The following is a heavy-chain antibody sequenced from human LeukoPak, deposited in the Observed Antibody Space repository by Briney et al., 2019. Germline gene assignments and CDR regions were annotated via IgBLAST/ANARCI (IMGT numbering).Heavy chain of an antibody. CDR3: ARTYGDYSFDY. V-gene: IGHV4-59*01. CDR2: IYYTGST. J-gene: IGHJ4*02. CDR1: GGSINNYY. Sequence: SETLSLTCTVSGGSINNYYWSWIRQPPGKGLGFIGYIYYTGSTSYNPSLKSRVTISVDTSNNQFSLKLSSVTAADTAIYYCARTYGDYSFDYWGQGTLVTVSS. D-gene: IGHD4-17*01.